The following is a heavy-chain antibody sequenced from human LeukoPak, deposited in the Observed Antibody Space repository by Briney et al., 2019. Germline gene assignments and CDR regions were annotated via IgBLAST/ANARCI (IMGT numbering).Heavy chain of an antibody. CDR2: ISSSSSYI. Sequence: SGGSLRLSCAASGFTFSSYSMNWVRQAPGKGLEWVSSISSSSSYIYYADSVKGRFTISRDNAKNSLYLQMNSLRAEDTAVYYCARDACSSTSCHYYYYYMDVWGKGTTVTVSS. CDR1: GFTFSSYS. CDR3: ARDACSSTSCHYYYYYMDV. V-gene: IGHV3-21*01. D-gene: IGHD2-2*01. J-gene: IGHJ6*03.